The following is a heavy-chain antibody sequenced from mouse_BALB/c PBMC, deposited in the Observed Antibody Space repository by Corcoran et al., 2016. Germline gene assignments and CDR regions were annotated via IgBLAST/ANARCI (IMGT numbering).Heavy chain of an antibody. V-gene: IGHV1-62-2*01. J-gene: IGHJ3*01. D-gene: IGHD2-1*01. CDR2: FYPGSGSI. CDR3: ARHDYYGNYAWFAY. CDR1: GYTFTEYI. Sequence: VQLLQSGAGLMKPGASVKLSCKASGYTFTEYIIHWVKQRSGQGLEWIGWFYPGSGSIKYNEKFKDKATLTVDKSSSTVYMELSRLTSEDSAVYFCARHDYYGNYAWFAYWGQGTLVTVSS.